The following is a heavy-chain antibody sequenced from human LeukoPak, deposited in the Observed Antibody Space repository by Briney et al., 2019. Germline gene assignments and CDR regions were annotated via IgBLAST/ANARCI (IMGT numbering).Heavy chain of an antibody. Sequence: GGSLRLSCAASGFTFSSYGMHWVRQAPGKGLEWVAVIWYDGSNKYYGDSVKGRFTISRDNSKNTLYLQMNSLRAEDTAVYYCARDGGDSSGYYYFDYWGQGTLVTVSS. V-gene: IGHV3-33*01. CDR3: ARDGGDSSGYYYFDY. J-gene: IGHJ4*02. D-gene: IGHD3-22*01. CDR1: GFTFSSYG. CDR2: IWYDGSNK.